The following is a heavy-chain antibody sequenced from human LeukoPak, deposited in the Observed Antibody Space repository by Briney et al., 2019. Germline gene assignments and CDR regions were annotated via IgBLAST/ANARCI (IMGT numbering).Heavy chain of an antibody. D-gene: IGHD3-10*01. J-gene: IGHJ3*02. V-gene: IGHV4-59*08. CDR2: IYYSGST. CDR1: GGSISSYY. Sequence: SSETLSLTCTVSGGSISSYYWSWIRQPPGKGLEWIGHIYYSGSTNYNPSLKSRVTISVDTSKNQFSLKLSSVTAADTAVYYCARHAGRDAFDIWGQGTMVTVSS. CDR3: ARHAGRDAFDI.